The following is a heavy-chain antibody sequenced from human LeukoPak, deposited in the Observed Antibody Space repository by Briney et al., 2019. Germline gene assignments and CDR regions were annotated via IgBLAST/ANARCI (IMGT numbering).Heavy chain of an antibody. CDR2: ISYDGSNK. CDR3: ASIVATGDYYGMDV. J-gene: IGHJ6*02. D-gene: IGHD5-12*01. Sequence: GRSLRLSCAASGFTFSSYGMHWVRQAPGKGLEWVAVISYDGSNKYYADSVKGRFTISRDNPKNTLYLQMNSLRAEDTAVYYCASIVATGDYYGMDVWGQGTTVTVSS. CDR1: GFTFSSYG. V-gene: IGHV3-30*03.